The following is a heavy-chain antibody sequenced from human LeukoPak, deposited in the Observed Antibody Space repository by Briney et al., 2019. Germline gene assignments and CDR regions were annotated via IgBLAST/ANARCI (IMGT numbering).Heavy chain of an antibody. V-gene: IGHV3-30*03. CDR3: ASLLIAAAGFDY. CDR1: GFTFSSYG. J-gene: IGHJ4*02. Sequence: GGSLRLSCAASGFTFSSYGMHWVRQAPGKGLERVAVISYDGSNKYYADSVKGRFTISRDNSKNTLYLQMNSLRAEDTAVYYCASLLIAAAGFDYWGQGTLVTVAS. D-gene: IGHD6-13*01. CDR2: ISYDGSNK.